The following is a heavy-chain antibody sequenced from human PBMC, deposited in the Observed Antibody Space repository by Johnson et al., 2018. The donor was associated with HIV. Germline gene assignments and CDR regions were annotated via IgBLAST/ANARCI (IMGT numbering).Heavy chain of an antibody. V-gene: IGHV3-13*01. CDR1: GFTFSSYA. CDR3: ARVERSSNYYRSGFDI. Sequence: VQLVESGGGLVQPGGSQRLSCIASGFTFSSYAMSWVRQAPGKGLEWVSAIGTAGDTYYPGSVKGRFTISRENAKNSLYLQMNSLSAGDTAVYYCARVERSSNYYRSGFDIWGQGTMVTVSS. CDR2: IGTAGDT. J-gene: IGHJ3*02. D-gene: IGHD3-22*01.